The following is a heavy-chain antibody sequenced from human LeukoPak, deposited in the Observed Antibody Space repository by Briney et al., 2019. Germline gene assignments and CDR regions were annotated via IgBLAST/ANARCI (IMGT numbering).Heavy chain of an antibody. V-gene: IGHV3-7*01. CDR3: AAHLNCSGGSCYRYYFDY. CDR1: GFTFSSYW. CDR2: IKQDGSEK. D-gene: IGHD2-15*01. Sequence: GGSLRLSCAASGFTFSSYWMSWVRQAPGKGLEWVANIKQDGSEKYYVDSVKGRFTISRDDAKNSLYLQMNSLRAEDTAVYYCAAHLNCSGGSCYRYYFDYWGQGTLVTVSS. J-gene: IGHJ4*02.